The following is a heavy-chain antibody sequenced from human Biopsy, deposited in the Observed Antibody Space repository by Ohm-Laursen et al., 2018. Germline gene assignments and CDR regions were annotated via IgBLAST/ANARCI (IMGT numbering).Heavy chain of an antibody. CDR3: ARTPGVAVAGRFFDL. D-gene: IGHD6-19*01. V-gene: IGHV4-4*07. CDR2: IYSTGRSS. J-gene: IGHJ2*01. CDR1: GGSVDDYF. Sequence: GTLSLTCSVSGGSVDDYFWSWIRQPAGKGLEWIGRIYSTGRSSAYHPSFQSRVTMSLDTSNKQFSLKLTSVTAADTAVYYCARTPGVAVAGRFFDLWGRGTLVTVSS.